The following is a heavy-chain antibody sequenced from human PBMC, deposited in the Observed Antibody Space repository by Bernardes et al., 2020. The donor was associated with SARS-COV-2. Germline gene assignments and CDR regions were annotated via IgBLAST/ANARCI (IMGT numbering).Heavy chain of an antibody. V-gene: IGHV3-48*01. CDR2: ISSSSSTI. CDR1: GFTFSSYS. Sequence: GGSLRLSCAASGFTFSSYSMNWVRQAPGKGLEWVSYISSSSSTIYYADSVKGRFTISRDNAKNSLYLQMNSLRAEDTAVYYCARTAVVDIVATSDYYGMDVWGQGTTVTVSS. CDR3: ARTAVVDIVATSDYYGMDV. D-gene: IGHD5-12*01. J-gene: IGHJ6*02.